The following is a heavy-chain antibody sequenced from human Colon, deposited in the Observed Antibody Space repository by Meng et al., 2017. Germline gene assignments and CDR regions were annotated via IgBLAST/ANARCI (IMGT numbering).Heavy chain of an antibody. CDR3: ANRFV. V-gene: IGHV3-66*02. J-gene: IGHJ4*02. Sequence: EVQCGESGGGLVQPGGSLRLSCAVSGFSVSSDFMIWVRQAPGEGLEWVSMIHSSAGTFFADSVKGRFTVSTDNSKNTLYLQMNSLRIEDTAVYHCANRFVWGLGTLVTVSS. CDR1: GFSVSSDF. CDR2: IHSSAGT. D-gene: IGHD3-3*01.